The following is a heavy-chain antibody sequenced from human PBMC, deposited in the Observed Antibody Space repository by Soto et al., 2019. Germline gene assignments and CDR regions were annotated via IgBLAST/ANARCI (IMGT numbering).Heavy chain of an antibody. J-gene: IGHJ4*02. CDR2: IKQDGSEK. CDR1: GFTFSSYW. D-gene: IGHD5-18*01. Sequence: EVQLVESGGGLVQPGGSLRLSCAASGFTFSSYWMSWVRQAPGKGLEWVANIKQDGSEKYYVDSVKGRFTISRDNAKNSLYLQMTSLRAEDTAVYYCARARGYSYPYHLDYWGQGTLVTVSS. CDR3: ARARGYSYPYHLDY. V-gene: IGHV3-7*03.